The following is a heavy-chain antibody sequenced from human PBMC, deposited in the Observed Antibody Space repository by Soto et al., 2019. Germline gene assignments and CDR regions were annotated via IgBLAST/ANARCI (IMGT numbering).Heavy chain of an antibody. CDR3: VKGSGYSYGNGYYFDY. J-gene: IGHJ4*02. CDR1: GFTFSSYA. Sequence: EVQLLESGGGLVQPGGSLRLSCAASGFTFSSYAMSWVRQAPGKGLEWVSPISGSGGSTYYADSVKGRFTISRDNSKNTLYLQMNSLRAEDTAVYYCVKGSGYSYGNGYYFDYWGQGTLVTVSS. CDR2: ISGSGGST. V-gene: IGHV3-23*01. D-gene: IGHD5-18*01.